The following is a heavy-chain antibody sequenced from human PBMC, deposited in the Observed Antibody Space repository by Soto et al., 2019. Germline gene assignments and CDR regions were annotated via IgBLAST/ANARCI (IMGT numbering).Heavy chain of an antibody. V-gene: IGHV3-7*01. CDR1: GFTFSNYW. J-gene: IGHJ5*02. CDR3: ARDWFDA. Sequence: GGSLRLSCVASGFTFSNYWMSWVRQAPGRGLEWVANMKKDGSQKYYVDSVKGRFTISRDNARNSLYLQMNSLRVEDTAVYYCARDWFDAWGQGTLVTVSS. CDR2: MKKDGSQK.